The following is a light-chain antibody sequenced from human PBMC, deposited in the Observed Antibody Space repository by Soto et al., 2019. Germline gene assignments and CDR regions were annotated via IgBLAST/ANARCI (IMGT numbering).Light chain of an antibody. CDR3: SSYTGTNIFGV. CDR2: EVR. V-gene: IGLV2-8*01. CDR1: SSDVGGYNY. Sequence: QSVLTQPPSASGSPGQSVTISCTGSSSDVGGYNYVSWYQQHPGKAPKLVIYEVRKRPPGVPDRFSGSKSGNTASLTVSGLQAEDEADYYCSSYTGTNIFGVFGPGTKLTVL. J-gene: IGLJ1*01.